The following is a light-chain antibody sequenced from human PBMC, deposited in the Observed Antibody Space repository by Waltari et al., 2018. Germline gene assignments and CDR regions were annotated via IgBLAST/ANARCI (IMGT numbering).Light chain of an antibody. CDR3: QQYDNLPRS. CDR2: SAS. CDR1: QSISSD. J-gene: IGKJ2*01. V-gene: IGKV1-39*01. Sequence: DIQMTQSPSSLSASVGDRVTITCRASQSISSDLNCYQLKPGKAPKLLIYSASSLQSGVPSRFSGSGSGTDCTLTISSLQPEDFATYYCQQYDNLPRSFGQGTKLEIK.